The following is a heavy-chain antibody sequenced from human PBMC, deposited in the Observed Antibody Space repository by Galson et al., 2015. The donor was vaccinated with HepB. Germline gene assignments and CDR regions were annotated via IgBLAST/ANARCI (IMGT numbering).Heavy chain of an antibody. CDR2: IEEDGTEK. V-gene: IGHV3-7*03. D-gene: IGHD1-26*01. J-gene: IGHJ6*02. Sequence: SLRLSCAASGFTFRTYWMSWVRQAPGKGLEWVANIEEDGTEKYYVDSVKGRFTISRDNAKNSLYLQMNSLRAEDTALYYCARDRRTLAISGYYNHYGMDVWGQGTTVTVSS. CDR1: GFTFRTYW. CDR3: ARDRRTLAISGYYNHYGMDV.